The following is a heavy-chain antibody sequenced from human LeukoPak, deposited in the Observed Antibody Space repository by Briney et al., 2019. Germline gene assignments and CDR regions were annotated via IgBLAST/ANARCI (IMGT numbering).Heavy chain of an antibody. CDR3: VKELKQWLGAIDY. V-gene: IGHV3-9*01. D-gene: IGHD6-19*01. CDR2: IYWNSGTI. J-gene: IGHJ4*02. CDR1: GFTFDDYA. Sequence: GGSLRHSCVASGFTFDDYAMHWVRQAPGKGLEWVSGIYWNSGTIAYADSVKGRFTISRDNAKNSLYLQMNSLRAEDTALYYCVKELKQWLGAIDYWGQGTRVTVSS.